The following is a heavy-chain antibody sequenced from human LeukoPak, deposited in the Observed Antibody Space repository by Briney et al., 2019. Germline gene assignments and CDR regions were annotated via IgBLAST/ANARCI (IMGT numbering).Heavy chain of an antibody. Sequence: GASVKVSCTASGYTFTSYDINWVRQATGQGLEWMGIINPSGGSTSYAQKFQGRVTMTRDTSTSTVYMELSSLRSEDTAVYYCARGGIAAAGISLYWGQGTLVTVSS. CDR3: ARGGIAAAGISLY. D-gene: IGHD6-13*01. J-gene: IGHJ4*02. CDR2: INPSGGST. CDR1: GYTFTSYD. V-gene: IGHV1-46*01.